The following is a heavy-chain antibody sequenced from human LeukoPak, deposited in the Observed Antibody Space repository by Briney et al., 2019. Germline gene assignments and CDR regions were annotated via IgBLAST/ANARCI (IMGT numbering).Heavy chain of an antibody. D-gene: IGHD1-26*01. J-gene: IGHJ4*02. Sequence: GGSLRLSCVASGFSFSRNAVNWLRQPPGKGLEWVSGVGGSNTDTSYADSVKGRFTISRDNSQNTVSLVMNNLRAADTAIYYCATHDTMVGISWGQGTLVTVSS. V-gene: IGHV3-23*01. CDR1: GFSFSRNA. CDR3: ATHDTMVGIS. CDR2: VGGSNTDT.